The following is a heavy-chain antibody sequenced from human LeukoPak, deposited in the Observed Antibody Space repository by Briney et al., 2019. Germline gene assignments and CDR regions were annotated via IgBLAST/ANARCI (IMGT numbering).Heavy chain of an antibody. D-gene: IGHD3-3*01. CDR2: IYYSGST. CDR1: GGSISTYY. J-gene: IGHJ4*02. Sequence: SETLSLTRSVTGGSISTYYWTWIRQPPGKGREWMGYIYYSGSTNYNPSLKSRVTISLDTSKNQFSLKLSSVTAADTAVYYCARAILSGSPDSWGQGTLVIVFS. CDR3: ARAILSGSPDS. V-gene: IGHV4-59*01.